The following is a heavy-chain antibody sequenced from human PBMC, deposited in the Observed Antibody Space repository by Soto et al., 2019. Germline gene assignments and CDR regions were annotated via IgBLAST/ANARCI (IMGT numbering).Heavy chain of an antibody. CDR1: GGSFSGYY. Sequence: PSETLSLTCAVYGGSFSGYYWSWIRQPPGKGLEWIGEINHSGSTNYNPSLKSRVTISVDTSKNQFSLKLSSVTAADTAVYYCARGVLWFGELGYYGMAVWGQGTTVTVPS. J-gene: IGHJ6*02. D-gene: IGHD3-10*01. CDR2: INHSGST. V-gene: IGHV4-34*01. CDR3: ARGVLWFGELGYYGMAV.